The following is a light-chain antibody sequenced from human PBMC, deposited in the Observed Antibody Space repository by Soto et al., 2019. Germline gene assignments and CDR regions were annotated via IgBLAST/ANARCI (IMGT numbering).Light chain of an antibody. CDR1: SSDVGGHNH. V-gene: IGLV2-8*01. Sequence: QSALTQPPSASGSPGQSVTISCTGSSSDVGGHNHVSWYQQHPGKAPKLMIYEVSKRPSGVPGRVSGSKSVNTASLTVTGLTAEDEADYYCSSYAGNMNLIFGGGTQLTVL. J-gene: IGLJ2*01. CDR2: EVS. CDR3: SSYAGNMNLI.